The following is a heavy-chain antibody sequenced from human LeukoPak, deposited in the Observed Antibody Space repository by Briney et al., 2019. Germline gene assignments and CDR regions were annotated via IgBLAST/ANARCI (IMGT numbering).Heavy chain of an antibody. CDR1: GFTFDDFG. D-gene: IGHD6-6*01. V-gene: IGHV3-9*01. J-gene: IGHJ6*03. Sequence: GGSLRLSCAASGFTFDDFGMHWVRQGPGKGLEWVSGISWNSGTIGYADSVKGRFTISRDNAKNSLYLQMNSLRAEDTAVYYCARVEYSSSYYYYYYYMDVWGKGTTVTVSS. CDR2: ISWNSGTI. CDR3: ARVEYSSSYYYYYYYMDV.